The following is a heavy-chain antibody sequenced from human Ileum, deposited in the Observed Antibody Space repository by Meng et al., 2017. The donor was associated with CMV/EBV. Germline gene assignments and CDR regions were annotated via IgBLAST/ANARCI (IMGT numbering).Heavy chain of an antibody. J-gene: IGHJ4*02. Sequence: LQEPGPGLVKPAEHLSLACSVSGDFIISSGHYWGWIRRPPGKGLEWIASIKYRGDTHYNSSLKSRLTISIDTSKNQFFLRLTSVTAADTAVYYCVRDKSGYGHDWGQGTLVTVSS. CDR3: VRDKSGYGHD. V-gene: IGHV4-39*07. CDR1: GDFIISSGHY. CDR2: IKYRGDT. D-gene: IGHD5-12*01.